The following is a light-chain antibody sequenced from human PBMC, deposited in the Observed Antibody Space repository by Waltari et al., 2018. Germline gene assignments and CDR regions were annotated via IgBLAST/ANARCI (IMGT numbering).Light chain of an antibody. V-gene: IGLV2-18*02. CDR3: SSYTTTGSTLL. CDR2: NVN. J-gene: IGLJ2*01. CDR1: SSDVGGYNR. Sequence: QSALTQPPSVSGSPGQSVTISCTGSSSDVGGYNRVSWYQQPPGAAPKLIIYNVNFRPSGVPDRFSGSKSGYTASLTISGLQAEDEANYYCSSYTTTGSTLLFGGGTELIVL.